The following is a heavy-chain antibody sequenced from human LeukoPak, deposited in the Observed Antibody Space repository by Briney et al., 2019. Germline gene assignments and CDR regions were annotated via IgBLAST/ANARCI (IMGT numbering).Heavy chain of an antibody. Sequence: PGGSLRLSCAASGFTFRSYSMNWVRQAPGKGLEGVSSISNRRSYIYYANSVQSRFNIYRDNAKNSLYMQMNGLRAEDKAVYYCAREKKESDYWGQGTLVTVSS. J-gene: IGHJ4*02. CDR1: GFTFRSYS. V-gene: IGHV3-21*01. CDR2: ISNRRSYI. CDR3: AREKKESDY.